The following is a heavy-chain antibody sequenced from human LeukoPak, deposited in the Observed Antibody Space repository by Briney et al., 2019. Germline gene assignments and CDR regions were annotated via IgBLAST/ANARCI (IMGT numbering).Heavy chain of an antibody. V-gene: IGHV3-74*01. D-gene: IGHD1-14*01. CDR3: ARDPRTAFDF. CDR1: GLTSSNYW. Sequence: GGSLRLSCAVSGLTSSNYWMHWVRQAPGKGLVWVSRINSDGSSTSYADSVKGRFTISRDNAKNTLYLQMNSLRGEDTAVYYCARDPRTAFDFWGQGTMVTVPS. CDR2: INSDGSST. J-gene: IGHJ3*01.